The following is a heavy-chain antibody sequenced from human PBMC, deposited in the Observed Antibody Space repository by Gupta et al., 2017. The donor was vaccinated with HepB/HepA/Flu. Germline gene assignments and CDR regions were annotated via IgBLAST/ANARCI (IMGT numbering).Heavy chain of an antibody. Sequence: QVQLVESGGGVVQPGRSLRVSCAASRFTFSRYGITWVRQAPGKGLEWVAVISYDGSNKYYADSVKGRFTISRDNSKNTLYLQMNSLRAEDTAIYYCAKGRSQYGDYGMDVWGQGTTVTVSS. CDR2: ISYDGSNK. CDR3: AKGRSQYGDYGMDV. V-gene: IGHV3-30*18. D-gene: IGHD4-17*01. CDR1: RFTFSRYG. J-gene: IGHJ6*02.